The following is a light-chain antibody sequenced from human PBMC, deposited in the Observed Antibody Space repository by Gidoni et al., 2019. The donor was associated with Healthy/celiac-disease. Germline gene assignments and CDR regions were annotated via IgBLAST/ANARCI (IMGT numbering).Light chain of an antibody. CDR3: QQYDNPPIT. J-gene: IGKJ3*01. Sequence: IQMTQSPSSLSASVGDRVTITCQASQDISNYLNWYQQKPWKAPKLLSYDASNLETGVPSRFSGSGSGTDFTFTISSLQPEDIATYYCQQYDNPPITFGPGTKVDIK. CDR1: QDISNY. CDR2: DAS. V-gene: IGKV1-33*01.